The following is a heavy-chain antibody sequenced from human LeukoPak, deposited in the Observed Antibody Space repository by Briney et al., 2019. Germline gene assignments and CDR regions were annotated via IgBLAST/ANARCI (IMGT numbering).Heavy chain of an antibody. CDR2: IYHSGST. J-gene: IGHJ4*02. CDR3: AREELGAGFDY. CDR1: GGSISSGGYY. Sequence: SETLSLTCTVSGGSISSGGYYWSWIRQPPGKGLEWIGYIYHSGSTYYNPSLKSRVTISVDRFKNQFSLKLSSVTAADTAVYYCAREELGAGFDYWGQGTLVTVSS. V-gene: IGHV4-30-2*01. D-gene: IGHD6-6*01.